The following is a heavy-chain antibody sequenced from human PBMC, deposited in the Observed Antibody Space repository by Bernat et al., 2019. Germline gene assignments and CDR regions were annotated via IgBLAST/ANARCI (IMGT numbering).Heavy chain of an antibody. CDR3: ARTRGYCSGGSCYPDAFDI. CDR2: IWYDGSNK. D-gene: IGHD2-15*01. J-gene: IGHJ3*02. Sequence: QVQLEESGGGVVQPGRSLRLSCAASGFTFSSYGIHWVRQAPGKGLEWVAVIWYDGSNKYHADSVKGRLTISRDNSKNTLYLQMNSLRAEDTAVYYCARTRGYCSGGSCYPDAFDIWGQGTMVTVSS. V-gene: IGHV3-33*01. CDR1: GFTFSSYG.